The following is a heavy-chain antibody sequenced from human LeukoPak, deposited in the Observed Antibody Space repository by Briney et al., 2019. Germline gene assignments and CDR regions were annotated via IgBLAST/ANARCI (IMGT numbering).Heavy chain of an antibody. CDR2: IYFSGST. Sequence: SETLSLTCTVSGGSISTSLDYWDWIRHPPGRGLEWIGSIYFSGSTYYNPSLKSRVTISVDKSKNQFSLNLNSVTAADTAVYYCAREGDPTGSYYNYWGQGILVTVSS. D-gene: IGHD3-10*01. CDR3: AREGDPTGSYYNY. CDR1: GGSISTSLDY. V-gene: IGHV4-39*07. J-gene: IGHJ4*02.